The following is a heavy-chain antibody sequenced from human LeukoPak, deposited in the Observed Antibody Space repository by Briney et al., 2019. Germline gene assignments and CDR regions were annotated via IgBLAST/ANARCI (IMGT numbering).Heavy chain of an antibody. Sequence: GGSLRLSCAASGFTFDDYAMHWVRQAPGKGLEWVSGISWNGARIGYADSVKGRFTISRDNAKNSLYLQMNSLRAEDTALYYCAKDIRYGSTSALDYWGQGTLVTVSS. CDR2: ISWNGARI. CDR3: AKDIRYGSTSALDY. D-gene: IGHD3-22*01. J-gene: IGHJ4*02. CDR1: GFTFDDYA. V-gene: IGHV3-9*01.